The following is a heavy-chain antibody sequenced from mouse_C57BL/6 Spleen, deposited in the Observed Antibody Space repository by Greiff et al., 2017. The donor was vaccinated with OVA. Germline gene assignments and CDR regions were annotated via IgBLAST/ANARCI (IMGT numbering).Heavy chain of an antibody. CDR3: ARGGYFDV. CDR2: ISNGGGST. V-gene: IGHV5-12*01. CDR1: GFTFSDYY. Sequence: EVQGVESGGGLVQPGGSLKLSCAASGFTFSDYYMYWVRQTPEKRLEWVAYISNGGGSTYYPDTVKGRFTITRDNAKNTLYLQMSRLKSEDTAMYYCARGGYFDVWGTGTTVTVSS. J-gene: IGHJ1*03.